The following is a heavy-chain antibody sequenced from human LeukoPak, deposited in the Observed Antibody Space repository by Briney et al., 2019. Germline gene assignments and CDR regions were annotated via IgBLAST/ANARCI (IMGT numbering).Heavy chain of an antibody. CDR2: INTDGSST. V-gene: IGHV3-74*01. J-gene: IGHJ4*02. CDR1: GFTFSSYW. CDR3: ARDPADTAMADY. Sequence: GGSLRLSCAASGFTFSSYWMHWVRQAPGKGLVWGSRINTDGSSTSYADSVKGRFTISRDNAKNTLYLQMNSLRAEDTAVYYCARDPADTAMADYWGQGTLVTVSS. D-gene: IGHD5-18*01.